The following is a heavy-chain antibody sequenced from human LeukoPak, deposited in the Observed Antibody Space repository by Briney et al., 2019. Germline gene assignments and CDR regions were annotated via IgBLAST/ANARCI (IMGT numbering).Heavy chain of an antibody. Sequence: ASVKVSCKASGYTFTSYGISWVRQAPGQGLEWMGWVSAYNGNTNYAQKLQGRVTMTTDTSTSTAYMELRSLRSDDTAVYYCARDSPARGFFDYWGQGTLVTVSS. CDR2: VSAYNGNT. D-gene: IGHD6-6*01. J-gene: IGHJ4*02. V-gene: IGHV1-18*01. CDR3: ARDSPARGFFDY. CDR1: GYTFTSYG.